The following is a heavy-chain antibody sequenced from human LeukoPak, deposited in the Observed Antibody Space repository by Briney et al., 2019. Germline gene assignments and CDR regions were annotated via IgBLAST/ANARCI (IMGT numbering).Heavy chain of an antibody. V-gene: IGHV3-23*01. D-gene: IGHD3-10*01. CDR1: GFTFSSYA. J-gene: IGHJ4*02. CDR3: ARNDYGSGSYITLFDY. Sequence: GGSLRLSCAASGFTFSSYAMTWVRQAPGKGLEWVSSISGSGGSTYYADSVKGRFTISRDNSKNTLYLQMNSLRAEDTAVYYCARNDYGSGSYITLFDYWGQGTLVTVSS. CDR2: ISGSGGST.